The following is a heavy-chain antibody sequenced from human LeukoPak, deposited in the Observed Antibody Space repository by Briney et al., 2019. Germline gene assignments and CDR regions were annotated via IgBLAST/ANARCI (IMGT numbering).Heavy chain of an antibody. CDR2: ISYDGSNK. CDR1: GFTFSSYG. D-gene: IGHD3-10*01. CDR3: AKDEGVLLWFGTPRGVNGFDY. Sequence: PGGSLRLSCAASGFTFSSYGMRWVRQAPGKGLEWVAVISYDGSNKYYADSVKGRFTISRDNSKNTLYLQMNSLRAEDTAVYYCAKDEGVLLWFGTPRGVNGFDYWGQGTLVTVSS. J-gene: IGHJ4*02. V-gene: IGHV3-30*18.